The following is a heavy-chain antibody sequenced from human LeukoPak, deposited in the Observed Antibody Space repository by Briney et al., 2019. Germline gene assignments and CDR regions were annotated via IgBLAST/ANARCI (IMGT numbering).Heavy chain of an antibody. CDR2: IIPIIGTA. CDR1: GGTFSSYA. D-gene: IGHD3-10*01. J-gene: IGHJ4*02. V-gene: IGHV1-69*06. CDR3: ARGPGSGSYFFDY. Sequence: GASVKVSCKASGGTFSSYAISWVRQAPGQGLEWMGGIIPIIGTANYAQKFQGRVMITADKSTSTAYMELSSLRSEDTAVYYCARGPGSGSYFFDYWGQGTLVTVSS.